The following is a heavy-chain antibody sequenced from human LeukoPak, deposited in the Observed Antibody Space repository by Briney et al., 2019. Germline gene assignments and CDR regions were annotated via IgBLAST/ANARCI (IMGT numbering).Heavy chain of an antibody. J-gene: IGHJ6*02. Sequence: GGSLRLSCAASGFTFSSYAMSWVRQAPGKGLEWVSAISGSGGSTYYADSVKGRFTISRDNSKNTLYLQMNSLRAEDTAVYYCARHGGSYYYYGMDVWGPGATVTVSS. CDR1: GFTFSSYA. CDR3: ARHGGSYYYYGMDV. D-gene: IGHD1-26*01. CDR2: ISGSGGST. V-gene: IGHV3-23*01.